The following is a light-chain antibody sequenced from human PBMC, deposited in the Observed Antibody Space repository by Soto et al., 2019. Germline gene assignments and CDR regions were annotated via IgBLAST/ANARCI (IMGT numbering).Light chain of an antibody. Sequence: DIQMIQSPSTLSASVGDRVTITCRASQSISSWLAWYQQKPGKAPRLLIYDASYLERGVPSRFSGSGSGKEFTLTISDLQPDDLATYYCQQYNNFWTFGPGTKVEI. V-gene: IGKV1-5*01. CDR2: DAS. CDR1: QSISSW. CDR3: QQYNNFWT. J-gene: IGKJ1*01.